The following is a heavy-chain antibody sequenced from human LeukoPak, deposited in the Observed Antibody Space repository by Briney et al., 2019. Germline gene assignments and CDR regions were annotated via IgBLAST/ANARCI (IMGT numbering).Heavy chain of an antibody. D-gene: IGHD6-6*01. V-gene: IGHV1-8*02. J-gene: IGHJ6*02. CDR1: GYTFTSYY. CDR3: ARGYSSSSGRTMDV. Sequence: ASVKVSCKASGYTFTSYYMHWVRQATGQGLEWMGWMNPNSGNTGYAQKFQGRLTMTRNTSITTIYMELSSLRSEDTAVYYCARGYSSSSGRTMDVWGQGTTVTVSS. CDR2: MNPNSGNT.